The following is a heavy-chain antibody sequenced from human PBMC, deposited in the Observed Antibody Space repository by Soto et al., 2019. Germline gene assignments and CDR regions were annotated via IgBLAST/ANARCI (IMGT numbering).Heavy chain of an antibody. CDR3: ARVPYYYDSSGYYYDFSLDY. CDR1: GYTFASYT. V-gene: IGHV1-69*02. Sequence: GASVKVSCKASGYTFASYTRSWVRQAPGQGLEWMGRIIPILGIANYAQKFQGRVTITADKSTSTAYMELSSLRSEDTAVYYCARVPYYYDSSGYYYDFSLDYWGQGTLVTVSS. J-gene: IGHJ4*02. CDR2: IIPILGIA. D-gene: IGHD3-22*01.